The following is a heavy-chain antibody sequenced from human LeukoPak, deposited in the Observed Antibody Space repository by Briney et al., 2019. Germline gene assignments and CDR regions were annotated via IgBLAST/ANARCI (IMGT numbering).Heavy chain of an antibody. CDR2: IKPDGSEK. CDR1: GFTFSDYW. J-gene: IGHJ3*02. D-gene: IGHD1-26*01. CDR3: ARGLMVGAI. Sequence: PGGSLRLSCAASGFTFSDYWMSWVRQAPREGLEWVANIKPDGSEKHYVDSVKGRFTISRDNAKNSVYLQMNSLRDEDTAVYYCARGLMVGAIWGQGTMVTVSS. V-gene: IGHV3-7*04.